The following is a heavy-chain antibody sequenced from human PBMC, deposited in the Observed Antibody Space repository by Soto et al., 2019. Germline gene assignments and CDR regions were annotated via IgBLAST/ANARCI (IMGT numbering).Heavy chain of an antibody. CDR2: IYPGDSDT. V-gene: IGHV5-51*01. J-gene: IGHJ5*02. Sequence: GESLKISCKGSGYSFTSYWIGWVRQMPGKGLEWMGIIYPGDSDTRYSPSFQGQVTISADKSISTAYLQWSSLKASDTAMYYCARTLGYCSGGSCFFDPWGQGNLVTVSS. CDR3: ARTLGYCSGGSCFFDP. CDR1: GYSFTSYW. D-gene: IGHD2-15*01.